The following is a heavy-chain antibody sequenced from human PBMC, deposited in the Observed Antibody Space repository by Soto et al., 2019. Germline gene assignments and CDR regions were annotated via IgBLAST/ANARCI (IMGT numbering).Heavy chain of an antibody. D-gene: IGHD3-22*01. J-gene: IGHJ4*02. CDR1: GFTFSSYS. Sequence: GGSLRLSCAASGFTFSSYSMNWVRQAPGKGLEWVSYISSSSSTIYYADSVKGRFTISRDNAKNSLYLQMNSLRDEDTAVYYCARDYYDSSGYYGFDYWGQGTLVTVSP. CDR2: ISSSSSTI. V-gene: IGHV3-48*02. CDR3: ARDYYDSSGYYGFDY.